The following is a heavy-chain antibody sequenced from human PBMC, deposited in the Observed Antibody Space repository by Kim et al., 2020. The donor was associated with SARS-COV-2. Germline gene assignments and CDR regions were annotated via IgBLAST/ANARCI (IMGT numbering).Heavy chain of an antibody. CDR1: GYTFTNYV. D-gene: IGHD3-22*01. CDR3: ARDRYDSSGAFDI. V-gene: IGHV1-3*01. CDR2: INAGNGNT. Sequence: ASVKVSCKASGYTFTNYVMHWVRQAPGQRLEWMGWINAGNGNTKYSQKFQGRVTITRDTSASTAYMELSSLRSEDTAVYHCARDRYDSSGAFDIWGQGTMVSVSS. J-gene: IGHJ3*02.